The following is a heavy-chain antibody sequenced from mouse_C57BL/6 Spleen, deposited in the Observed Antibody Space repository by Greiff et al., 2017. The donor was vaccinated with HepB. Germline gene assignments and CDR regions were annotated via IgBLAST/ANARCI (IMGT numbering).Heavy chain of an antibody. Sequence: EVKLVESGGDLVKPGGSLKLSCAASGFTFSSYGMSWVRQTPDKRLEWVATISSGGSYTYYPDSVKGRFTISRDNAKNTLYLQMSSLKSEDTAMYYCARWETGFDYWGQGTTLTVSS. CDR3: ARWETGFDY. CDR1: GFTFSSYG. J-gene: IGHJ2*01. D-gene: IGHD4-1*01. CDR2: ISSGGSYT. V-gene: IGHV5-6*01.